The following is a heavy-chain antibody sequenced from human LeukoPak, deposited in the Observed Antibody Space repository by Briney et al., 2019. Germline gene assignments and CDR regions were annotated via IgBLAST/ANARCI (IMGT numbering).Heavy chain of an antibody. D-gene: IGHD5-24*01. V-gene: IGHV2-70*11. Sequence: SGPALVKPTQTLTLTCIFSGFSLSTSGLCVSWIRQPPGNALEWLARIDWDGDRYYNTSLKTRLTISKHTSKNQVVLTRTNMDPVDTATHYCARSSRDHYYNYGMDVWGQGTTVTVSS. J-gene: IGHJ6*02. CDR2: IDWDGDR. CDR3: ARSSRDHYYNYGMDV. CDR1: GFSLSTSGLC.